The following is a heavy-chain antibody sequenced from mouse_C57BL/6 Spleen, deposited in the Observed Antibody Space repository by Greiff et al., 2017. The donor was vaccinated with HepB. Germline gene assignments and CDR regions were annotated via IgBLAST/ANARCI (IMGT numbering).Heavy chain of an antibody. CDR2: IHPSDSDT. CDR3: AISWASSGYVGDMDY. CDR1: GYTFTSYW. Sequence: QVQLQQPGAELVKPGASVKVSCKASGYTFTSYWMHWVKQRPGQGLEWIGRIHPSDSDTNYNQKFKGKATLTVDKSSSTAYLQLSSLTSEDSAVYYCAISWASSGYVGDMDYWGQGTSVTVSS. J-gene: IGHJ4*01. V-gene: IGHV1-74*01. D-gene: IGHD3-2*02.